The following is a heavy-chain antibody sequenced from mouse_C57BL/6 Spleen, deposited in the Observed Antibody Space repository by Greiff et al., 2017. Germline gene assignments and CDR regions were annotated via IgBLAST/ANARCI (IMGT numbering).Heavy chain of an antibody. Sequence: VQLKESGAELVKPGASVKLSCTASGFNIKDYSMHWVKQRTEQGLEWIGRLDPADGETKYAPKFQGKATITADKTSNPAYLQLSSLTSDDTAVEFCSRRYDAMDYWGQGTSVTVSS. CDR1: GFNIKDYS. V-gene: IGHV14-2*01. CDR3: SRRYDAMDY. CDR2: LDPADGET. J-gene: IGHJ4*01.